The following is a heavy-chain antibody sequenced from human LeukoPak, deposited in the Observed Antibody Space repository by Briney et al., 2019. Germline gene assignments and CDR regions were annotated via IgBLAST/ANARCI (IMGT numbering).Heavy chain of an antibody. CDR2: ISYDGSNK. CDR3: AREGVDYGDYETFDY. D-gene: IGHD4-17*01. Sequence: PGGSLRLSCAASGFTFSSYAMHWVRQAPGKGLEWVAVISYDGSNKYYADSVKGRFTISRDNSKNTLYLQMNSLRAEDTAVYYCAREGVDYGDYETFDYWGQGTLVTVSS. J-gene: IGHJ4*02. CDR1: GFTFSSYA. V-gene: IGHV3-30*04.